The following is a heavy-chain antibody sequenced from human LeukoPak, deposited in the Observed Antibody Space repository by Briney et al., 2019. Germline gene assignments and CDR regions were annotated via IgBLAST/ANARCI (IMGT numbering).Heavy chain of an antibody. CDR1: GFSFSSYW. V-gene: IGHV3-7*01. J-gene: IGHJ4*02. Sequence: GGSLRLSCAASGFSFSSYWMTWVRQPPGKGLEWVANIQQDGSEKYYVDSVKGRFTISRDNAKNSLYLQMNSLRAEDTAVYFCARVGALSSSWLLYWGQGTLVTVSS. CDR2: IQQDGSEK. CDR3: ARVGALSSSWLLY. D-gene: IGHD6-13*01.